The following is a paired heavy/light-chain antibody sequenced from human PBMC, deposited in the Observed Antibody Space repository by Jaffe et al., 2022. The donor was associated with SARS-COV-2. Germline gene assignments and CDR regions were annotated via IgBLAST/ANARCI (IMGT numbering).Heavy chain of an antibody. V-gene: IGHV3-30*18. CDR2: ISNDGKSI. D-gene: IGHD5-12*01. J-gene: IGHJ5*02. CDR1: GFIFSSYA. CDR3: AKGAGHEGGYDYLQNL. Sequence: QVRLVESGGGVVQPGTSLRLSCAASGFIFSSYAMHWVRQAPGKGLEWVAVISNDGKSIHYVDSVKGRFTISRDSSRSTVYLQMKSLRAEDSAVYYCAKGAGHEGGYDYLQNLWGQGSLVIVSS.
Light chain of an antibody. V-gene: IGKV4-1*01. J-gene: IGKJ5*01. CDR3: QQYYSAPIT. Sequence: DIVMTQSPDSLAVSLGERATINCKSNQSVLYSSNNKNYLAWYQQKPGQPPKLLIYWASTRQSGVPDRFSGRGSGTDFTLTISSLLAEDVAFYYCQQYYSAPITFGQGTRLAIK. CDR2: WAS. CDR1: QSVLYSSNNKNY.